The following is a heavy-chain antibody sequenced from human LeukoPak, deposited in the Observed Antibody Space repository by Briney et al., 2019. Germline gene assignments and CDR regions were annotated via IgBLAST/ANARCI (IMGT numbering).Heavy chain of an antibody. V-gene: IGHV3-23*01. J-gene: IGHJ3*02. CDR2: ISGSGGST. CDR3: AKHEGFYGSGDDAFDI. Sequence: GGSLRLSCAASGFTFSSYAMSWVRQAPGKGLEWVSAISGSGGSTYYADSVNGRFTISRDNSKNTLYLQMNSLSAEDTAVYYCAKHEGFYGSGDDAFDIWGQGTMVTVSS. CDR1: GFTFSSYA. D-gene: IGHD3-10*01.